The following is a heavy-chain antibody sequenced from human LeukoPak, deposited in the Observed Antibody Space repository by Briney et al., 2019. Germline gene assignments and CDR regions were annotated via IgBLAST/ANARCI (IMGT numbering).Heavy chain of an antibody. D-gene: IGHD6-6*01. V-gene: IGHV1-69*13. CDR1: GYIFAHNG. CDR3: VYSSSSIY. Sequence: GASVKVSCKTSGYIFAHNGISWVRQAPGQGLEWMGGIIPIFGTANYAQKFQGRVTITADESTSTAYMELSSLRSEDTAVYYCVYSSSSIYWGQGTLVTVSS. J-gene: IGHJ4*02. CDR2: IIPIFGTA.